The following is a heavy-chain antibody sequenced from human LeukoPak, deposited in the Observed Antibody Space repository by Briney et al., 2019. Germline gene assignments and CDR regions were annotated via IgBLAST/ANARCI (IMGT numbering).Heavy chain of an antibody. Sequence: GGSLRLSCAASGFTFTSFSFNWVRQAPGKGLEWVSSINTVATYIYYADSVQGRFTISRDNAKNSVCLQMDSLRAEDTGVYYCARLRRNGDSGGFYYYYDYWGQGTLVTVSS. V-gene: IGHV3-21*01. CDR1: GFTFTSFS. CDR2: INTVATYI. CDR3: ARLRRNGDSGGFYYYYDY. J-gene: IGHJ4*02. D-gene: IGHD3-22*01.